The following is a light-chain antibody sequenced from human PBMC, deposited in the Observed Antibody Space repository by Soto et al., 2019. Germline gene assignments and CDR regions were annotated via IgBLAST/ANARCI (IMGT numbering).Light chain of an antibody. Sequence: QLVLTQSPSASASLGASVKLTCTLSSGHSSYAIAWHQQQPEKGPRYLMKLNSDGSHSKGDGIPDRFSGSSSGAERYLTIYSLQSDDEADYYCQTWGTGIRVFGGGTKLNVL. CDR3: QTWGTGIRV. V-gene: IGLV4-69*01. CDR2: LNSDGSH. J-gene: IGLJ2*01. CDR1: SGHSSYA.